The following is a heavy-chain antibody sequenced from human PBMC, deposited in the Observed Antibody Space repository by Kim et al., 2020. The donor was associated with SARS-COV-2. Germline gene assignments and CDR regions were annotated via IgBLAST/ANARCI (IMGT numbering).Heavy chain of an antibody. D-gene: IGHD4-17*01. Sequence: GESLKISCKGSGYSFTSYWIGWVRQMPGKGLEWMGIIYPGDSDTRYSPSFQGQVTISADKSISTAYLQWSSLKASDTAMYYCARLAYGDYPFYYYGMDVWGQGTTVTVSS. CDR1: GYSFTSYW. J-gene: IGHJ6*02. CDR3: ARLAYGDYPFYYYGMDV. V-gene: IGHV5-51*01. CDR2: IYPGDSDT.